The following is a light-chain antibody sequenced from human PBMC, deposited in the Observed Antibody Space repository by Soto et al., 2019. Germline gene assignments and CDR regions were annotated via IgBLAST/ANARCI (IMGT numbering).Light chain of an antibody. J-gene: IGLJ3*02. CDR2: EVR. CDR3: SSYTTTSTLV. Sequence: QSALTQPASVSGSPGQSITIACTGTIRDVGSYNLVSWYQQRPGEAPKLIISEVRNRPSGISYRFTGSKSGNTASLTISGLQTEEEADYYCSSYTTTSTLVFGGGTQLTVL. V-gene: IGLV2-14*01. CDR1: IRDVGSYNL.